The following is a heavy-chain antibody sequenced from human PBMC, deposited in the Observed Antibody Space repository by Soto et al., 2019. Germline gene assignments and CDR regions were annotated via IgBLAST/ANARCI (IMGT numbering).Heavy chain of an antibody. V-gene: IGHV1-18*04. CDR2: ISAYNGNT. CDR3: ARDRYCSSTSCLRGFDP. J-gene: IGHJ5*02. Sequence: QVQLVQSGAEVKKPGASVKVSRKASGYTFTSYGISWVRQAPGQGLEWMGWISAYNGNTNYAQKLQGRVTMTTDTSTSTAYMELRSLRSDDTAVYYCARDRYCSSTSCLRGFDPWGQGTLVTVSS. D-gene: IGHD2-2*01. CDR1: GYTFTSYG.